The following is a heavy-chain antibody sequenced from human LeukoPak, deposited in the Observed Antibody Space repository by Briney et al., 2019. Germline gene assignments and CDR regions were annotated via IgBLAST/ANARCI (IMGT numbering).Heavy chain of an antibody. CDR3: AKYFDSSAFFVH. CDR1: GFTFSNYA. D-gene: IGHD3-22*01. V-gene: IGHV3-23*01. CDR2: ISGNGDNT. Sequence: QSGGSLRLSCAVSGFTFSNYAMTWVRQAPGKGLEWVSAISGNGDNTYYADSVKGRFTVSRDNSKNTLYLQLNSLRTEDTALYYCAKYFDSSAFFVHWGQGTLVTVSS. J-gene: IGHJ4*02.